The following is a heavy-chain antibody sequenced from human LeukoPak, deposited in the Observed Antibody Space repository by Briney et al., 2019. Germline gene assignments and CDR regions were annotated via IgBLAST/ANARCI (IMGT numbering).Heavy chain of an antibody. J-gene: IGHJ4*02. CDR2: IGGSGGST. CDR1: GFTFSSYA. D-gene: IGHD3-3*01. CDR3: AQGHTILAL. Sequence: GGSLRLSCAASGFTFSSYAMSWVRQAPGKGLEWVSDIGGSGGSTYYADSVKGRFTISRENSKNTLYLQMNSLRAEDTAVYYCAQGHTILALGGQGTLVTVSS. V-gene: IGHV3-23*01.